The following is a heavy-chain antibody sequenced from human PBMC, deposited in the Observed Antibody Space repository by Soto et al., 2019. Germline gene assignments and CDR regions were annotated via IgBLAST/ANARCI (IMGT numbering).Heavy chain of an antibody. V-gene: IGHV3-23*01. CDR1: GFTFSSHA. CDR2: ISSSGISK. D-gene: IGHD3-3*01. J-gene: IGHJ4*02. Sequence: EVHLLESGGGLVQPGGSLRLSCAASGFTFSSHAMSWVRQAPGKGLQWISSISSSGISKYYADSVKGRFTISRDDSKNTLYLQMNSLRADDTAVYYCAKTGLEWKLDYWGQGTLVTVSS. CDR3: AKTGLEWKLDY.